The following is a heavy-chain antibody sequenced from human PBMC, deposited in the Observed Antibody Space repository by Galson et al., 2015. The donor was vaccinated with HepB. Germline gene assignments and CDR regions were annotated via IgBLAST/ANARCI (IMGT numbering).Heavy chain of an antibody. CDR2: IKRKADGGTT. D-gene: IGHD3-22*01. V-gene: IGHV3-15*01. Sequence: SLRLSCAASELTFSNAWMNWVRQAPGKGLEWVGRIKRKADGGTTDYAAPLKGRFTISRDDSKNTLHLQMNSLKTEDTGVYYCATGYYYDTSASYVDAFEFWGQGTMVTVSS. CDR1: ELTFSNAW. J-gene: IGHJ3*01. CDR3: ATGYYYDTSASYVDAFEF.